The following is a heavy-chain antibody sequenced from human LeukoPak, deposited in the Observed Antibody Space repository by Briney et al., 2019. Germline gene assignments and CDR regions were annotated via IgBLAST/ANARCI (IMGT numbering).Heavy chain of an antibody. V-gene: IGHV3-30*02. J-gene: IGHJ4*02. CDR2: IRSDGSNK. CDR3: VGDFDY. Sequence: GGSLRLSCAASGFTFSTYDMDWVRQAPGKGLEWVAFIRSDGSNKHYADSVEGRFTISRDNSKNTLYLQMSSLRAEDTALYYCVGDFDYWGQGTLVTVSS. CDR1: GFTFSTYD.